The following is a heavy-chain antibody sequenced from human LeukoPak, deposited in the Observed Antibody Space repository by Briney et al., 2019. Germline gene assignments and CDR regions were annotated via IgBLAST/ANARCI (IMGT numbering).Heavy chain of an antibody. V-gene: IGHV4-59*01. J-gene: IGHJ3*01. D-gene: IGHD1-1*01. CDR2: IYYSGST. Sequence: KPSETLSLTCTVPGGSISSYYWSWIRQPPGKGLEWIGYIYYSGSTNYNPSLKSRVTISVDTSKNQFSLKLSSVTAADTAVYYCARDLGTGTVLDAFDFWGQGTMVTVSS. CDR1: GGSISSYY. CDR3: ARDLGTGTVLDAFDF.